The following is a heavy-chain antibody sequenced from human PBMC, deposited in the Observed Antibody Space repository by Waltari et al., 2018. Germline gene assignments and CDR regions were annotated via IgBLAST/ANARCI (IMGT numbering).Heavy chain of an antibody. Sequence: QVQLVESGGGVVQPGGSLRLSCAASGFTFSSYGMHWVRQAPGKGLEWVAFIRYDGSNKDYADSVKGRFTISRDNSKNTLYLQMNSLRAEDTAVYYCAKVLGAKARGLSAFDIWGQGTMVTVSS. V-gene: IGHV3-30*02. D-gene: IGHD1-26*01. CDR3: AKVLGAKARGLSAFDI. CDR2: IRYDGSNK. J-gene: IGHJ3*02. CDR1: GFTFSSYG.